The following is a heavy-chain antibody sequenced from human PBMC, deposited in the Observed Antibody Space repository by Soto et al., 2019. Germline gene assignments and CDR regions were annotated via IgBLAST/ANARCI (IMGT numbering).Heavy chain of an antibody. CDR1: GFTFSSYS. CDR2: VSYDGNRK. Sequence: QVQLVQSGGGVVQPGRSLRLPCEASGFTFSSYSMNWVRQTPGKGLEWVAVVSYDGNRKYYADSAKGRFTISRDNAKNTLYLQMDNLRIEDTAVYYCARGLVVTAKGWFDLWGQGTLVTVSP. J-gene: IGHJ5*02. V-gene: IGHV3-30-3*01. D-gene: IGHD2-21*02. CDR3: ARGLVVTAKGWFDL.